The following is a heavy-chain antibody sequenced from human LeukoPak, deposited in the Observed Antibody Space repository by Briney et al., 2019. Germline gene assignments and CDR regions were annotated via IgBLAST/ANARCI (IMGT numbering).Heavy chain of an antibody. V-gene: IGHV4-4*07. Sequence: PSEALSLTCTVSGGSIRSYYWSWIRQPAGKGLEWIGRIYTSGSTNYNPSLKSRVTMSVDTSKNQFSLKLSSVTAADTAVYYCARTRLTGYSSSWYWFDPRGQGTLVTVSS. CDR2: IYTSGST. CDR1: GGSIRSYY. J-gene: IGHJ5*02. CDR3: ARTRLTGYSSSWYWFDP. D-gene: IGHD6-13*01.